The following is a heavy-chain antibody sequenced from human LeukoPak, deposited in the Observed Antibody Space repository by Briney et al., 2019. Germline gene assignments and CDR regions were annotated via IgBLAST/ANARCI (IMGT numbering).Heavy chain of an antibody. CDR1: GFTFSSYS. CDR3: ARSAYYYGSGSYSNY. J-gene: IGHJ4*02. CDR2: IKQDGSEK. D-gene: IGHD3-10*01. Sequence: GGSLRLSCAASGFTFSSYSMNWVRQAPGKGLEWVANIKQDGSEKYYVDSVKGRFTISRDNAKNSLYLQMNSLRAEDTAVYYCARSAYYYGSGSYSNYWGQGTLVTVSS. V-gene: IGHV3-7*01.